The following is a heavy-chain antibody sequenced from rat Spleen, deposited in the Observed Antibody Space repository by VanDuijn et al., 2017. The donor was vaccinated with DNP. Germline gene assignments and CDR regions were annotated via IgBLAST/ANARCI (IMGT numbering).Heavy chain of an antibody. CDR3: TLMDA. J-gene: IGHJ4*01. Sequence: EVQLVETGGSLVQPGKSLKLTCATSGFTFSNAWMHWVRQSPEKQLEWVAQIKAKSNNYATYYAESVKGRFTISRDDSKRSVYLQMNSLKEEDTAIYYCTLMDAWGQGTSVTVSS. CDR2: IKAKSNNYAT. CDR1: GFTFSNAW. V-gene: IGHV6-8*01.